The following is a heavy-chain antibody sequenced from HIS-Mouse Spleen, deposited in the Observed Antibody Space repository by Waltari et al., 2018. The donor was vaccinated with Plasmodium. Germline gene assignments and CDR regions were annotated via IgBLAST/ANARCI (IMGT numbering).Heavy chain of an antibody. V-gene: IGHV4-39*07. CDR2: IYYSGST. D-gene: IGHD3-16*01. Sequence: QLQLQESGPGLVKPSETLSLTCTVSGGSISSSSYYWGWLRQPPGKGLEWIGSIYYSGSTYYNPSLKSRVTISVDTSKNQFSLKLSSVTAADTAVYYCARGRGACFDYWGQGTLVTVSS. CDR1: GGSISSSSYY. CDR3: ARGRGACFDY. J-gene: IGHJ4*02.